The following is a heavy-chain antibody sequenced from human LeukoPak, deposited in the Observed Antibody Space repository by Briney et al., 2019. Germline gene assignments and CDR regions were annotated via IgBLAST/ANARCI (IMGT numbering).Heavy chain of an antibody. Sequence: SGTLSLTCTVSGGSISTYYWSWIRQPPGKGLEWIGHIYYSGSTNYNPSLKSRVTISVDTSNNQFSLKLTSVTAADTAVYYCASQVGYSSGWYIYWGQGTLVTVSS. J-gene: IGHJ4*02. CDR3: ASQVGYSSGWYIY. D-gene: IGHD6-19*01. V-gene: IGHV4-59*08. CDR2: IYYSGST. CDR1: GGSISTYY.